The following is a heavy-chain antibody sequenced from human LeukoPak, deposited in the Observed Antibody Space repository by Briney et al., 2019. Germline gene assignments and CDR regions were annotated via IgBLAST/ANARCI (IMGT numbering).Heavy chain of an antibody. CDR2: IYYSGST. CDR1: GGSISSGGYY. J-gene: IGHJ4*02. D-gene: IGHD2-15*01. V-gene: IGHV4-31*03. CDR3: ARDCYAGLDY. Sequence: SETLSLTCTVSGGSISSGGYYWSWIRQHPGKGLEWIGYIYYSGSTYYNPSLNSRVTISVDTSKNQFSLKLSSVTAADTAVYYCARDCYAGLDYWGQRTLVSVSS.